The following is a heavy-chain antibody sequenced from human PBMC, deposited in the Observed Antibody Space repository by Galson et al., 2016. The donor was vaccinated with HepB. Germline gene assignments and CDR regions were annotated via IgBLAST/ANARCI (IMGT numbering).Heavy chain of an antibody. CDR2: INPSGGST. CDR1: GYSFTSYY. D-gene: IGHD4-11*01. J-gene: IGHJ4*02. V-gene: IGHV1-46*01. CDR3: ARETADYRFDY. Sequence: SVKVSCKASGYSFTSYYMHWVRQAPGQGLEWMGMINPSGGSTTYAQKFQGRVTMTRDTSRSTVYMELSSLRSEDTAVHYCARETADYRFDYWGQGTLVTVSS.